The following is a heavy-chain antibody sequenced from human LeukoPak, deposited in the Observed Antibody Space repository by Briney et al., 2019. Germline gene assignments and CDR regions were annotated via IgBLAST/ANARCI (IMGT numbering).Heavy chain of an antibody. CDR2: IYSGGST. V-gene: IGHV3-53*01. J-gene: IGHJ4*02. CDR3: ARRLDYAADY. CDR1: GFTVSSNY. Sequence: PGGSLRLSCAASGFTVSSNYMSWVRQAPGKGLEWVSVIYSGGSTYYADSVKGRFTISRDSSKNTLYLQMNSLRAEDTAVYYCARRLDYAADYWGQGTLVTVSS. D-gene: IGHD4-17*01.